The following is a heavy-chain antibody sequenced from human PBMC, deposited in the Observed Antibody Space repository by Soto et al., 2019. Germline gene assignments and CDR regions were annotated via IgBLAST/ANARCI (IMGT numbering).Heavy chain of an antibody. CDR1: GGTCSNDA. CDR3: ATGLRTGNYGMDV. D-gene: IGHD3-10*01. V-gene: IGHV1-69*01. J-gene: IGHJ6*02. Sequence: QEQLVQAGAEVKKPGSSVRISCRASGGTCSNDAVSWVRQAPGQGLQWMGGIIPIFGTTHYAQKFQGRVTITADESAATAYMELRSVTSEDTDVYYCATGLRTGNYGMDVWGQVTAVTVSS. CDR2: IIPIFGTT.